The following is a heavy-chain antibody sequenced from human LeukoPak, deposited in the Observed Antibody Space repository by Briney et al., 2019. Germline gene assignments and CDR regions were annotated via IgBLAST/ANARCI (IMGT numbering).Heavy chain of an antibody. J-gene: IGHJ4*02. CDR1: GFTFDDFA. D-gene: IGHD6-19*01. V-gene: IGHV3-9*01. Sequence: GGSLRLSCVASGFTFDDFAMHWVRQAPGKGLEWVSGISWNGDNIDYADSVKGRFTISRDDAKNSLYLQMNSLRVEDTAFYYCAKDNRRHYTSGPNPDSLHWGQGALVTVSS. CDR3: AKDNRRHYTSGPNPDSLH. CDR2: ISWNGDNI.